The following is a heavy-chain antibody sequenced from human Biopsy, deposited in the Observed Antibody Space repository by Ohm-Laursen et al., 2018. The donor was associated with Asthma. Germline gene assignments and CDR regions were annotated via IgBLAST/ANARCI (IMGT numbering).Heavy chain of an antibody. J-gene: IGHJ4*02. Sequence: GSLRLSCTAPGFTFSSYAMNWVRQAPGKGLEWVSTVSGSGGNTYYADSVKGRFTISRDNSKNTLYLQMNSLRAEDTAVYYCAKGGGDIVVVISATTLDYWGQGALVTVSS. CDR1: GFTFSSYA. V-gene: IGHV3-23*01. D-gene: IGHD2-15*01. CDR3: AKGGGDIVVVISATTLDY. CDR2: VSGSGGNT.